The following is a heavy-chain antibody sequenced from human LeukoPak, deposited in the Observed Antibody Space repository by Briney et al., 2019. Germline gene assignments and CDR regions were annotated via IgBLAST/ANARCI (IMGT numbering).Heavy chain of an antibody. CDR2: ISSSSAR. D-gene: IGHD3-3*01. CDR3: ARMSGSRLPGY. Sequence: GGSLRLSCAASGLTFSSHSMNWVRQAPGKGLEWVSYISSSSARYYADSVKGRFTISRDDARNSLYLQMNSLRAEDTAVYYCARMSGSRLPGYWGQGALVTVSS. CDR1: GLTFSSHS. J-gene: IGHJ4*02. V-gene: IGHV3-48*01.